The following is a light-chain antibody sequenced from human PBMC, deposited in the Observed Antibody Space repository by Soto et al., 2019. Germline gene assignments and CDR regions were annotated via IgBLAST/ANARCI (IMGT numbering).Light chain of an antibody. CDR2: GVN. V-gene: IGLV2-14*01. CDR1: SSDIGRYNY. Sequence: QSALTQPASVSGSPGQSITISCTGTSSDIGRYNYVSWYQQHPGKAPRLVISGVNKRPSGISNRFSGSKSGNTASLTISGFQADDEAIYYCASYTSTTTLVVFGGGTQLTVL. CDR3: ASYTSTTTLVV. J-gene: IGLJ2*01.